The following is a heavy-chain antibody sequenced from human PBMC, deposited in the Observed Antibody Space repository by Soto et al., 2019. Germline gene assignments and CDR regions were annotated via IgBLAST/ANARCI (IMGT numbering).Heavy chain of an antibody. CDR1: GGSISSGGYY. CDR2: IYYSGST. Sequence: QVQLQESGPGLVKPSQTLSLTCTVSGGSISSGGYYWSWIRQHPGKCLEWLGYIYYSGSTYYNPSLKSRVTISVDTSKNQFSLKLSSVTAADTAVYYCARPGYCSSTSCYDDAFDIWGQGTMVTVSS. D-gene: IGHD2-2*01. CDR3: ARPGYCSSTSCYDDAFDI. J-gene: IGHJ3*02. V-gene: IGHV4-31*03.